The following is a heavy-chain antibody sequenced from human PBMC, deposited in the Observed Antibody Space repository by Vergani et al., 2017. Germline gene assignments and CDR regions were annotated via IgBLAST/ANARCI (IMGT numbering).Heavy chain of an antibody. J-gene: IGHJ5*02. CDR3: ARGILDCSSTSCYRGSGNWFDP. V-gene: IGHV4-31*03. CDR1: GGSISSGGYY. CDR2: IYYSGST. D-gene: IGHD2-2*01. Sequence: QVQLQESGPGLVKPSQTLSLTCTVSGGSISSGGYYWSWIRQPPGKGLEWIGYIYYSGSTYYNPSLKSRVTISVDTSKNQFSLKLSSVTAADPAVYYRARGILDCSSTSCYRGSGNWFDPWGQGTLVTVSS.